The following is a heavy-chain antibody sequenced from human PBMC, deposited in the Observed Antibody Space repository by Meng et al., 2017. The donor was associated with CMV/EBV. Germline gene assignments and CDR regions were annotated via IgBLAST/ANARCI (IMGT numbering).Heavy chain of an antibody. CDR1: TFSSYA. D-gene: IGHD3-9*01. CDR3: ARVAYYDILTGYDNWFDP. CDR2: IIPIFGTA. J-gene: IGHJ5*02. V-gene: IGHV1-69*05. Sequence: TFSSYAISWGRQAPGQGLEWMGGIIPIFGTANYAQKFQGRVTITTDESTSTAYMELSSLRSEDTAVYYCARVAYYDILTGYDNWFDPWGQGTLVTVSS.